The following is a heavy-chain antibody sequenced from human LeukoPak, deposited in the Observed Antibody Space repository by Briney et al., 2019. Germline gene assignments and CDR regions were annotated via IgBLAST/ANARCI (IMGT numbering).Heavy chain of an antibody. CDR2: IIPIFGTA. CDR3: ARESWFGELLGYMDV. D-gene: IGHD3-10*01. V-gene: IGHV1-69*05. J-gene: IGHJ6*03. Sequence: GASVKVSCKASGGTFSSYAISWVRQAPGQGLKWMGRIIPIFGTANYAQKFQGRVTITTDESTSTAYMELSSLRSEDTAVYYCARESWFGELLGYMDVWGKGTTVTVSS. CDR1: GGTFSSYA.